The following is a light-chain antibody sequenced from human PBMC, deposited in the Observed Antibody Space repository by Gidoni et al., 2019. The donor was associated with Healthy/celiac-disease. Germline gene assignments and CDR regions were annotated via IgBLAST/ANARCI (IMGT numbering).Light chain of an antibody. V-gene: IGLV1-40*01. CDR1: SSNIGAGYD. CDR3: QSYDSSLSGWV. Sequence: QSVLTQPPSVSGAPPQRVTIPCTGSSSNIGAGYDVHWYQQLPGTAPKLLIYGNSNRPSGVPDRFSGSKSGTSASLAITGLQAEDEADYYCQSYDSSLSGWVFGGGTKLTVL. CDR2: GNS. J-gene: IGLJ3*02.